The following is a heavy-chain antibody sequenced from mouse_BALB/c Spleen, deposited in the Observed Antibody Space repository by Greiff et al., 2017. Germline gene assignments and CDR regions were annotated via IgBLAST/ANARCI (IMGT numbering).Heavy chain of an antibody. Sequence: EVQLQESGPGLVKPSQSLSLTCTVTGYSITSDYAWNWIRQFPGNKLEWMGYISYSGSTNYNPSLKSRISITRDTSKNQFFLQLNSVTTEDTATYYCARYYGTPYAMDYWGQGTSVTVSS. J-gene: IGHJ4*01. V-gene: IGHV3-2*02. CDR2: ISYSGST. D-gene: IGHD1-1*02. CDR1: GYSITSDYA. CDR3: ARYYGTPYAMDY.